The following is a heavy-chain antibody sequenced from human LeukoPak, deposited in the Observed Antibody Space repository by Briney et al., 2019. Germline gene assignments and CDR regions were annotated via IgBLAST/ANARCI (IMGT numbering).Heavy chain of an antibody. D-gene: IGHD3-16*02. Sequence: PGGSLRLSCAASGFTFSSYGMHWVRQAPGKGLEWVAVISYDGSNKYYADSVKGRFTISRDNSKSTLYLQMNSLKAEDTAVYYCAKGPLFGMITFGGVIDYWGQGTLVTVSS. CDR3: AKGPLFGMITFGGVIDY. CDR2: ISYDGSNK. J-gene: IGHJ4*02. CDR1: GFTFSSYG. V-gene: IGHV3-30*18.